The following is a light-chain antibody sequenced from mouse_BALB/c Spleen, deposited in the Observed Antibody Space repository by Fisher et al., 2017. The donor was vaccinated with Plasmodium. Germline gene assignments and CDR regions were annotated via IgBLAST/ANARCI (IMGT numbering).Light chain of an antibody. V-gene: IGKV5-43*01. CDR3: QQINSWPLT. Sequence: DIVLTQTTATLAVTPGDRVCTSRSASQSISNNIHWYPQKTHESPRLLINYTSQSISGIPSRFSGSGSGTDFTLSINRVETEDFGMYFCQQINSWPLTFGAGTQL. J-gene: IGKJ5*01. CDR2: YTS. CDR1: QSISNN.